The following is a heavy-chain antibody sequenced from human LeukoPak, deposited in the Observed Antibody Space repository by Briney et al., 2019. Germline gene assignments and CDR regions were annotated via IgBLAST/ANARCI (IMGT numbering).Heavy chain of an antibody. CDR2: INHSGST. Sequence: ESLSLTCAVYGGSFIGYYWSSVRQPPGKGLEWIREINHSGSTNYNPSLKSRVTISVDTCKNQFSLKLSAVTAAGTGECYCSRFEDKSGEPFYYWDVGPKGPTGSVSS. V-gene: IGHV4-34*01. D-gene: IGHD3-10*01. CDR1: GGSFIGYY. CDR3: SRFEDKSGEPFYYWDV. J-gene: IGHJ6*03.